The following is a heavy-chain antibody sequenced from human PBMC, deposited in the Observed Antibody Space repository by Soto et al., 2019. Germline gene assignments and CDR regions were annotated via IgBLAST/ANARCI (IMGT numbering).Heavy chain of an antibody. V-gene: IGHV3-11*01. D-gene: IGHD6-19*01. CDR2: ISSSGSTI. J-gene: IGHJ4*02. CDR3: ARGSRSGWAWDYFDY. CDR1: GFTFSDYY. Sequence: PGGSLRLSCAASGFTFSDYYMSWIRQAPGKGLEWVSYISSSGSTIYYADSVKGRFTISRDNAKNSLYLQMNSLRAEDTAVYYCARGSRSGWAWDYFDYWGQGTLVTVSS.